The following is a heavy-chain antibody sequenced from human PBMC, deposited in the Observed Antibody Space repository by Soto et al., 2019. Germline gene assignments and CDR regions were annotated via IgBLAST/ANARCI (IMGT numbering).Heavy chain of an antibody. CDR3: ARGFFATQLFDY. J-gene: IGHJ4*02. D-gene: IGHD2-15*01. Sequence: GASVKVSCKASGYTFTSYAMHWVRQAPGQRLEWMGWINAGNGNTKYSQKFQGRVTITRDTSASTACMELSSLRSEDTAVYYCARGFFATQLFDYWGQGXLVTVSS. CDR1: GYTFTSYA. V-gene: IGHV1-3*01. CDR2: INAGNGNT.